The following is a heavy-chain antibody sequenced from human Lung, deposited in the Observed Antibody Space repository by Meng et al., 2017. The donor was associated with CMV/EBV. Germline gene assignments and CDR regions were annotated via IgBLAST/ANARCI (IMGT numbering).Heavy chain of an antibody. CDR2: VNPYNGDG. V-gene: IGHV1-8*01. D-gene: IGHD4-17*01. Sequence: SVXVSCNASGYTLTTYGINWVRQAPGQGLEWMGWVNPYNGDGGYAQRFQGRVTVTTDTSINTAYLELTSLRSDDTAVYYCVRAVHGLEIWGQGTTVTVSS. CDR1: GYTLTTYG. J-gene: IGHJ6*02. CDR3: VRAVHGLEI.